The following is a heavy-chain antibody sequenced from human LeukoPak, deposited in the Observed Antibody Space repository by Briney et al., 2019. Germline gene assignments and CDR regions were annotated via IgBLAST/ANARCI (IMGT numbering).Heavy chain of an antibody. CDR2: MKPNSGGI. D-gene: IGHD5-24*01. J-gene: IGHJ4*02. CDR1: GYTLTDYH. V-gene: IGHV1-2*02. CDR3: ARDPVDGYSHYDY. Sequence: GASVKVSCKASGYTLTDYHMIWVRQAPGQGLERMAWMKPNSGGINYAQEFQGRVTVTRDTSISTAYMELSSLRSDDTAIYYCARDPVDGYSHYDYWGQGTLVTVSS.